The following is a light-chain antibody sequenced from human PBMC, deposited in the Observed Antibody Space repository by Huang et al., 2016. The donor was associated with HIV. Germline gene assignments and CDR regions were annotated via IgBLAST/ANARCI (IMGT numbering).Light chain of an antibody. V-gene: IGKV3-20*01. CDR2: GAS. Sequence: EIVLTQSPGTLSLSPGERATLSCRASQSVSRSSLAWYQQKPGQAPRLLIYGASSRATDIPDRFSGSGSGTDFTLTISRLEPEDFAVYYCQQYGNSPVTFGQGTKVDIK. J-gene: IGKJ1*01. CDR3: QQYGNSPVT. CDR1: QSVSRSS.